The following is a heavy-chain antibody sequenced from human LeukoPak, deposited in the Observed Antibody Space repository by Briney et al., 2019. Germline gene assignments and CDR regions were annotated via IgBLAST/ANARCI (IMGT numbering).Heavy chain of an antibody. CDR1: GGSLSNYY. D-gene: IGHD5-18*01. CDR2: INHSGSI. V-gene: IGHV4-34*01. Sequence: PSETLSLTCAAYGGSLSNYYWSWISQPPGKGLEWIGEINHSGSINHNPSLKSRVTISIDTSKNQFSLKLTSVTAADTAVYYYAKVYSYGPKDDFWGQGTLVTVSS. CDR3: AKVYSYGPKDDF. J-gene: IGHJ4*02.